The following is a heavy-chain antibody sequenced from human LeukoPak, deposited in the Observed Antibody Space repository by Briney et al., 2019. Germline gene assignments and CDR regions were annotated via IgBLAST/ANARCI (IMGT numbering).Heavy chain of an antibody. CDR1: GGSISSYY. CDR3: AKTMIVVVTPYWAFDI. D-gene: IGHD3-22*01. J-gene: IGHJ3*02. V-gene: IGHV4-39*07. CDR2: IYYSGST. Sequence: SETLSLTCTVSGGSISSYYWGWIRQPPGKGLEWIGSIYYSGSTYYNPSLKSRVTISVDTSKNQFSLKLSSVTAADTAVYYCAKTMIVVVTPYWAFDIWGQGTMVTVS.